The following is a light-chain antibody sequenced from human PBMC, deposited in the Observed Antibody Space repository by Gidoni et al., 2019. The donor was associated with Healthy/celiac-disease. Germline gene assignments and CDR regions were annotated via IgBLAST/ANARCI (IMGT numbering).Light chain of an antibody. J-gene: IGKJ4*01. CDR3: QQSYSTPLT. Sequence: DIQMTHTPSSLSASVGDRVPITCRASQSIRSYLNWYQQKPGKAPKLLIYAASSLQSGVPSRFSGSGSGTDFTLTISSLQPEDFATYYCQQSYSTPLTFGGGTKLEIK. CDR2: AAS. V-gene: IGKV1-39*01. CDR1: QSIRSY.